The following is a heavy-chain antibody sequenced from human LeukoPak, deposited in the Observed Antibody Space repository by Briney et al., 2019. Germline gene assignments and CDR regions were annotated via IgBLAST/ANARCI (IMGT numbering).Heavy chain of an antibody. V-gene: IGHV4-59*12. D-gene: IGHD3-10*01. J-gene: IGHJ6*03. Sequence: SETLSLTCTVSGGSISSYYWSWIRQPPGKGLEWIGYIYFSGSTNYNPSLKSRVTISVDTSKNQFSLKLSSVTAADTAVYYCVRDHYYGYNFYMDVWGKGTTVTVSS. CDR2: IYFSGST. CDR1: GGSISSYY. CDR3: VRDHYYGYNFYMDV.